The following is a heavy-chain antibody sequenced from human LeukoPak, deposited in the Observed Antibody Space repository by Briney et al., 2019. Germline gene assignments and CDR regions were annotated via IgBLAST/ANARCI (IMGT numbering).Heavy chain of an antibody. CDR1: GDTFTGYY. J-gene: IGHJ4*02. D-gene: IGHD3-9*01. Sequence: ASVKVSCKASGDTFTGYYMHWVRQAPGQGLEWMGWTNPNTGGTNYAQNFQDRVTMTSDASISTAYMDLSRLTSDDTAVYYCARSQYDVLTGSPDYWGQGTLITVSS. CDR3: ARSQYDVLTGSPDY. CDR2: TNPNTGGT. V-gene: IGHV1-2*02.